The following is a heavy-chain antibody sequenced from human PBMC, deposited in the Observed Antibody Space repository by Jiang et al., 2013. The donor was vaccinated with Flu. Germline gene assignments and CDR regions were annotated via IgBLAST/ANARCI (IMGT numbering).Heavy chain of an antibody. CDR2: IYYSGST. D-gene: IGHD1-26*01. J-gene: IGHJ4*02. CDR1: GGSISSGGYY. V-gene: IGHV4-31*03. Sequence: TCTVSGGSISSGGYYWSWIRQHPGKGLEWIGYIYYSGSTYYNPSLKSRVTISVDTSKNQFSLKLSSVTAADTAVYYCARDLYSGDFDYWGQGTLVTVSS. CDR3: ARDLYSGDFDY.